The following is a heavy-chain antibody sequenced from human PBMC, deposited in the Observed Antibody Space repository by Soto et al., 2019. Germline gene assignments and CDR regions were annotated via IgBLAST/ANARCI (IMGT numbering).Heavy chain of an antibody. V-gene: IGHV3-21*01. Sequence: PGGSLRLSCAASGFTFSSYSMNWVRQAPGKGLEWVSSISSSSSYIYYADSVKGRFTISRDNAKNSLYLQMNSLRAEDTAVYYCARDRQTDKDAFDIWGQGTMVTVSS. CDR3: ARDRQTDKDAFDI. CDR1: GFTFSSYS. D-gene: IGHD2-15*01. J-gene: IGHJ3*02. CDR2: ISSSSSYI.